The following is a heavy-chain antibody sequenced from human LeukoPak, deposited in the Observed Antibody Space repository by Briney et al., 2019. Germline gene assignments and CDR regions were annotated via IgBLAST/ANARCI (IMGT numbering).Heavy chain of an antibody. CDR2: IRSKAYGGTT. Sequence: GGSLRLSCTASGFTFGDYAMSWVRQAPGKGLEWVGFIRSKAYGGTTEYAASVKGRFTISRDDSKSIAYLQMNSLKTEDTAVYYCTRDLVFYGGKSSVVWYFDLWGRGTLVTVSS. CDR3: TRDLVFYGGKSSVVWYFDL. CDR1: GFTFGDYA. V-gene: IGHV3-49*04. J-gene: IGHJ2*01. D-gene: IGHD4-23*01.